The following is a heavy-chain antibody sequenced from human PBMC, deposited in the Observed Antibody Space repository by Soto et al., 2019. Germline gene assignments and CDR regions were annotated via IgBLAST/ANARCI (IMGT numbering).Heavy chain of an antibody. CDR3: ARDRSNYFDY. CDR1: GFTFSSYF. J-gene: IGHJ4*02. V-gene: IGHV3-33*08. CDR2: IWYDGSNK. Sequence: GGSLILSCTASGFTFSSYFRHWVRQAPGKGLEWVAVIWYDGSNKYYADSVKGRFTISRDNSKNTLYLQMNSLRAEDTAVYYCARDRSNYFDYWGQGTLVTVSS.